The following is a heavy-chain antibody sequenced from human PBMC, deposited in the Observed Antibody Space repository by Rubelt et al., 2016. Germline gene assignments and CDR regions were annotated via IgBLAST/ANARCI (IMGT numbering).Heavy chain of an antibody. Sequence: QVQLQQWGAGLLRPSETLSLTCAVYGGSFSGFYWSWIRQSPGKGLEWIGEINHSGFANYNPSLKSRVTMSVETSKNQVSLKVNFVTAADTAVYYCARGGTNIASRPNFDWWGQGTLVTVSS. J-gene: IGHJ4*02. CDR1: GGSFSGFY. D-gene: IGHD2/OR15-2a*01. CDR3: ARGGTNIASRPNFDW. CDR2: INHSGFA. V-gene: IGHV4-34*01.